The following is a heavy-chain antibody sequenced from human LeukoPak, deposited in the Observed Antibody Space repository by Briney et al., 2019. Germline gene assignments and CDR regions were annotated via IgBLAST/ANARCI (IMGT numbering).Heavy chain of an antibody. Sequence: GGSLRLSCAASGFTFSTYWMSWVRQAPGKGLEWVANIKPDGSEKDYVDSLKGRFTISRDNAKNSLYLQVNSLRAEDTAVYYCARFGVAYGVDVWGQGTTVAASS. CDR3: ARFGVAYGVDV. CDR1: GFTFSTYW. CDR2: IKPDGSEK. D-gene: IGHD2-15*01. J-gene: IGHJ6*02. V-gene: IGHV3-7*04.